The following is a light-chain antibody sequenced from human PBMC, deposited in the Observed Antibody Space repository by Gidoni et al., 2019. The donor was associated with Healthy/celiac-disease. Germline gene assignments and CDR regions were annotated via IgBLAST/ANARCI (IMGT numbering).Light chain of an antibody. V-gene: IGKV1-39*01. CDR2: AAS. J-gene: IGKJ4*01. CDR3: QQSYSTPLT. CDR1: QSISSY. Sequence: PATLSASVGDRVTITCRASQSISSYLNWYQQKPGKAPKLLIYAASSLQSGFPSRFSGSGSGTDFTLTISSLQPEDFATYYCQQSYSTPLTFGGGTKVEIK.